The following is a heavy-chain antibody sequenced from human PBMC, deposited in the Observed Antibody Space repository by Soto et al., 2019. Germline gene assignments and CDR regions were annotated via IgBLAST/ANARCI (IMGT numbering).Heavy chain of an antibody. Sequence: SETLSLTCTVSGGSISSYYWSWIRQPPGKGLEWIGYIYYSGSTNYNPSLKSRVSISVDTSKNQFSLKLSSVTAAQKAVYSCARDGSRSWGWGKSYYGMEVWGQGTTVTVSS. CDR2: IYYSGST. CDR3: ARDGSRSWGWGKSYYGMEV. V-gene: IGHV4-59*01. J-gene: IGHJ6*01. D-gene: IGHD6-6*01. CDR1: GGSISSYY.